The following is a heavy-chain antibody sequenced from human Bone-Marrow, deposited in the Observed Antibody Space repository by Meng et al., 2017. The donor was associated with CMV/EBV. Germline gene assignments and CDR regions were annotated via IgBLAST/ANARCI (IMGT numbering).Heavy chain of an antibody. D-gene: IGHD3-3*01. J-gene: IGHJ5*02. Sequence: SCGGYYWSWIRQPPGKGMEWIGGINHSGSTNYNPSLKSRVTISVDTSKNQFSLKLSSVTAADTAVYYCARGRVIFGVVIAARGWFDPWGQGTLVTVSS. V-gene: IGHV4-34*01. CDR1: SCGGYY. CDR2: INHSGST. CDR3: ARGRVIFGVVIAARGWFDP.